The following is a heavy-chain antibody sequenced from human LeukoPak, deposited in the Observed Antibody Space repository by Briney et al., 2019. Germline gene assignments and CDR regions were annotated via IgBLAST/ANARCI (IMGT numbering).Heavy chain of an antibody. CDR3: ARDDIVGSSAGFDY. J-gene: IGHJ4*02. CDR2: IYYSGST. CDR1: GGSISSYY. Sequence: SETLSLTCTVSGGSISSYYWSWIRQPPGKGLEWIGYIYYSGSTNYNPSLKSRVTISVDTSKNQFSLKLSSVTAADTAVYYCARDDIVGSSAGFDYWGQGTLVTVSS. V-gene: IGHV4-59*01. D-gene: IGHD5-12*01.